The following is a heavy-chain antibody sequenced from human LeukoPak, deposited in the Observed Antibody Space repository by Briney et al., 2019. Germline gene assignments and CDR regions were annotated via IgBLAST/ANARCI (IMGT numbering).Heavy chain of an antibody. V-gene: IGHV3-7*01. CDR3: ARGGYGFDY. CDR2: LHADGIER. J-gene: IGHJ4*02. D-gene: IGHD5-12*01. CDR1: GFTLSGYC. Sequence: GGSLRLSCAASGFTLSGYCISWVRQAPGKGLEWVARLHADGIERYYVDPVKGRFTISRDNAKNSLHLQMYSLRLDDTAVYYCARGGYGFDYLGQGTLVTVSS.